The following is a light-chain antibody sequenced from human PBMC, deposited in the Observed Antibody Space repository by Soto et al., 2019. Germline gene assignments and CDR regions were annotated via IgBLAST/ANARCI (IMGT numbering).Light chain of an antibody. J-gene: IGKJ4*01. Sequence: DIQMTQSPSSLSASVGDRVTITCQASQDIREFLNWYQQTPGKAPKLRINGASNLETGVPSRFSGSGSGTDVTFTISSLQPEDIATYYCQQYYSVPLTFGGGTKVDIK. CDR1: QDIREF. V-gene: IGKV1-33*01. CDR3: QQYYSVPLT. CDR2: GAS.